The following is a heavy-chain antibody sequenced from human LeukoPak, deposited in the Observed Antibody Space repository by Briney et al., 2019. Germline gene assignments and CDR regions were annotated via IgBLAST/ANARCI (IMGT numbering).Heavy chain of an antibody. CDR2: IRYDGSNK. Sequence: PGGSLRLSCAASGFTFSDYHMSWLRQAPGKGLEWVSFIRYDGSNKYYADSVKGRFTISRDNSKNTLYLQMNSLRAEDTAVYYCARRDYYDSRGYYHGFDYWGQGTLVTVSS. CDR3: ARRDYYDSRGYYHGFDY. V-gene: IGHV3-30*02. J-gene: IGHJ4*02. D-gene: IGHD3-22*01. CDR1: GFTFSDYH.